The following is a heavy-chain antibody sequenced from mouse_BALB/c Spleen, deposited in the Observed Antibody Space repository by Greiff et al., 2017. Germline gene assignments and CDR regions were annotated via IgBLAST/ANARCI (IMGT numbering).Heavy chain of an antibody. D-gene: IGHD2-4*01. CDR3: ATTMITTPAY. CDR1: GFTFSSYA. V-gene: IGHV5-9-4*01. CDR2: ISSGGSYT. Sequence: EVQGVESGGGLVKPGGSLKLSCAASGFTFSSYAMSWVRQSPEKRLEWVAEISSGGSYTYYPDTVTGRFTISRDNAKNTLYLERSSLRSEDTAMYYCATTMITTPAYWGQGTLGTVSA. J-gene: IGHJ3*01.